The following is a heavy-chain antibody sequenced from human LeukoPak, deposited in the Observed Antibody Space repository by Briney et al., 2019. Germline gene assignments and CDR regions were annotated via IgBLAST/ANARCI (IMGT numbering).Heavy chain of an antibody. CDR3: ARPLSYSSNAALGY. J-gene: IGHJ4*02. V-gene: IGHV3-48*02. CDR2: ISSSSSTI. CDR1: GFTFSSNS. Sequence: PGGSLRLSCAASGFTFSSNSMNWVRQDPGKGLEWVSYISSSSSTIYYADSVKGRFTISRDNAKNSLYLQMNSLRDEDTAVYYCARPLSYSSNAALGYWGQGTLVTVSS. D-gene: IGHD6-13*01.